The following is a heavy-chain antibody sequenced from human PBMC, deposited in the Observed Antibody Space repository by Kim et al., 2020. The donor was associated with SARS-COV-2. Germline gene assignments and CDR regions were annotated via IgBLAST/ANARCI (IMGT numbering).Heavy chain of an antibody. CDR3: ARVGDGGYLGDYYFDH. CDR2: INRNGDST. V-gene: IGHV3-64*02. J-gene: IGHJ4*02. D-gene: IGHD4-17*01. CDR1: GFTFSDYA. Sequence: GGSLRLSCAASGFTFSDYAMHWVRQAPGKGLEYVSAINRNGDSTYCADSVKGRFTISRDNSKNTLHLQMGSLRPEDTAVYYCARVGDGGYLGDYYFDHWGQGTLVAVSS.